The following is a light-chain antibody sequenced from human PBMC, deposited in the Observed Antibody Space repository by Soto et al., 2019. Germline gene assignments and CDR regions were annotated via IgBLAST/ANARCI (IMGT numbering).Light chain of an antibody. Sequence: QSALTQPASVSGSPGQSITISCTGTSSDVGAYNYVSWYQYHPGKAPKLIIYEVSNRPSGLSNRFSGSKSGNTASLTISGLQAEDEADYYCSSYTSSSTFVFGTGTKVTVL. CDR1: SSDVGAYNY. J-gene: IGLJ1*01. V-gene: IGLV2-14*01. CDR3: SSYTSSSTFV. CDR2: EVS.